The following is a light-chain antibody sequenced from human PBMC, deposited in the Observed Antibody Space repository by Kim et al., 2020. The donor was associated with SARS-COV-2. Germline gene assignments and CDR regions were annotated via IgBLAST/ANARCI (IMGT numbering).Light chain of an antibody. CDR3: CSYAGTTTFDL. Sequence: TMSGTASMSYVVNYNLVSWYQQFPGKAPHLLIYEVNKRPSEVSRRFSGSKSGNTASLTIFGLQADDEADYYCCSYAGTTTFDLFGTGTKVTVL. V-gene: IGLV2-23*02. J-gene: IGLJ1*01. CDR1: MSYVVNYNL. CDR2: EVN.